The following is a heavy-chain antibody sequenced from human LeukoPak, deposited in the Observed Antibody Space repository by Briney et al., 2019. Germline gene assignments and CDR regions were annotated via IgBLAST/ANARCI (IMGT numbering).Heavy chain of an antibody. CDR1: GFTFSSYA. D-gene: IGHD3-10*02. CDR3: AGLGITMIGGV. J-gene: IGHJ6*04. V-gene: IGHV3-64*01. Sequence: QPGGSLRLSCAASGFTFSSYAMHWVRQAPGKGLEYVSAISSNGGSTYYANSVKGRFTISRDNAKNSLYLQMNSLRAEDTAVYYCAGLGITMIGGVWGKGTTVTISS. CDR2: ISSNGGST.